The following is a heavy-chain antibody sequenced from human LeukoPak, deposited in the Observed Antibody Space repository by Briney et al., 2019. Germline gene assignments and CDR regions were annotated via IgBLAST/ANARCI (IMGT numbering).Heavy chain of an antibody. CDR1: GYTFTGYY. Sequence: ASVKVSCKASGYTFTGYYMHWVRQAPGQGLEWTGWINPNSGGTNYAQKFQGRVTMTRDTAIRTVYMELSRLRSDDTAVYYCARDPAYYDYVWGSYRYFSFDYWGQGTLVTVSS. D-gene: IGHD3-16*02. CDR3: ARDPAYYDYVWGSYRYFSFDY. V-gene: IGHV1-2*02. J-gene: IGHJ4*02. CDR2: INPNSGGT.